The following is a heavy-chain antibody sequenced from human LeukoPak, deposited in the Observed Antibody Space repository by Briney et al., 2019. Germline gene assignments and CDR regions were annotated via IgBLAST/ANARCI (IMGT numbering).Heavy chain of an antibody. CDR3: AKDIAQGYTFCSIEQDY. D-gene: IGHD5-18*01. CDR2: ISESGSGT. CDR1: GLTFSRYA. Sequence: GGSLRLSCAVSGLTFSRYAMSWVRQAPGKGLEWVSAISESGSGTYYADSVKGRFTISRDNSKDTLSLQMNSLRAEDTAVYYCAKDIAQGYTFCSIEQDYWGQGTLVTVSS. J-gene: IGHJ4*02. V-gene: IGHV3-23*01.